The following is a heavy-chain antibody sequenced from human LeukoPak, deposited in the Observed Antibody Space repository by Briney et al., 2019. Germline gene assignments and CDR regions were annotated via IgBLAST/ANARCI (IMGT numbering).Heavy chain of an antibody. CDR3: ARDRAAYYDILTGYFNNWFDP. J-gene: IGHJ5*02. D-gene: IGHD3-9*01. CDR1: GFTFSSYA. V-gene: IGHV3-30*04. Sequence: GGSLRLSCAASGFTFSSYAMHWVRQAPGKGLEWVAVISYDGGNKYYADSVKGRFTISRDNSKNTLYLQMNSLRAEDTAVYYCARDRAAYYDILTGYFNNWFDPWGQGTLVTVSS. CDR2: ISYDGGNK.